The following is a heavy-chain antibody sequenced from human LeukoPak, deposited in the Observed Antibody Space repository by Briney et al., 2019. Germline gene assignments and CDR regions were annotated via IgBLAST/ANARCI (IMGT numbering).Heavy chain of an antibody. V-gene: IGHV1-2*02. CDR1: GYTFTGYY. CDR2: INPNSGGT. D-gene: IGHD2-15*01. Sequence: ASVKVSCKASGYTFTGYYMHWVRQAPGQGLEWMGWINPNSGGTNYAQKFQGRVTMTRDTSISTAYMELSRPRSDDTAVYYCARVCGGSCYYYYGMDVWGQGTTVTVSS. J-gene: IGHJ6*02. CDR3: ARVCGGSCYYYYGMDV.